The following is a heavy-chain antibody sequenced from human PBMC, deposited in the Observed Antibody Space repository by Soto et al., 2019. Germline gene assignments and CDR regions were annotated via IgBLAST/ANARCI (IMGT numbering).Heavy chain of an antibody. CDR3: ASSPRGYCSSTSCRELGNYYGMDV. CDR1: GYSFTSYW. V-gene: IGHV5-10-1*01. D-gene: IGHD2-2*01. CDR2: IDPSDSYT. Sequence: GESLKISCKGSGYSFTSYWISWVRQMPGKGLEWMGRIDPSDSYTNYSPSFQGHVTISADKSVSTAYLQWSSLKASDTAMYYCASSPRGYCSSTSCRELGNYYGMDVWGQGTTVTVSS. J-gene: IGHJ6*02.